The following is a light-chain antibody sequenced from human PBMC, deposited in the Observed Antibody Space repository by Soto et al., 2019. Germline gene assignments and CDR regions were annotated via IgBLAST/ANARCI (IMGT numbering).Light chain of an antibody. J-gene: IGKJ1*01. Sequence: DVQMTQSPSTLSASVGDRVTITCRASQTISNWLAWYQQRPGKAPQPPISGASRLESGVPSRFSGSGSGTEFTLTISSLQPDDSATYYCQQYKSYSPRTFGQGTKVDIK. CDR1: QTISNW. CDR3: QQYKSYSPRT. CDR2: GAS. V-gene: IGKV1-5*01.